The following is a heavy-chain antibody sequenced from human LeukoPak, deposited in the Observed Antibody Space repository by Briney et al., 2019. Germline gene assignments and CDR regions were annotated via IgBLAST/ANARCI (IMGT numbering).Heavy chain of an antibody. D-gene: IGHD2-2*01. CDR3: ARDPSDCSSTSCYDS. CDR1: GYTFTSSD. V-gene: IGHV1-8*03. Sequence: GASVKVSCKASGYTFTSSDINWVRQAPGQGLEWMGWMNPNSGNTGYAQKFQGRIAITRDTSMSTAYMELSSLTSEDTAVYYCARDPSDCSSTSCYDSWGQGTLVTVSS. CDR2: MNPNSGNT. J-gene: IGHJ4*02.